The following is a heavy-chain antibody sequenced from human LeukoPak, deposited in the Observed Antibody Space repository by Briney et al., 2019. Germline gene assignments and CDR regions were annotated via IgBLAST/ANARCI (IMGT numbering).Heavy chain of an antibody. CDR3: ARVSGRLERQSDLDY. Sequence: GGSLRLSCAASGFTFASYSMNWVRQPPGKWLESVSSISGDSTYIYNAGSVKGRFTISRDNAQASLYLQMISLRADDTAVYYCARVSGRLERQSDLDYWGQGTLVIVSS. D-gene: IGHD1-1*01. V-gene: IGHV3-21*01. CDR2: ISGDSTYI. CDR1: GFTFASYS. J-gene: IGHJ4*02.